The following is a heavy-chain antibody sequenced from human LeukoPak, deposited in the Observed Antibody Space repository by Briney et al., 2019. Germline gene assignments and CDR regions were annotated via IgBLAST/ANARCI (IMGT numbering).Heavy chain of an antibody. V-gene: IGHV1-8*03. Sequence: ASVKVSCKASGYTFTSYDINWVRQATGQGLEWMGWMNPNSGNTGYAQKFQGRVTITRNTSISTAYMELSSLRAEDTAVYYCARGLSITGTTVSTTGFDPWGQGTLVTVSS. J-gene: IGHJ5*02. CDR3: ARGLSITGTTVSTTGFDP. CDR2: MNPNSGNT. CDR1: GYTFTSYD. D-gene: IGHD1-7*01.